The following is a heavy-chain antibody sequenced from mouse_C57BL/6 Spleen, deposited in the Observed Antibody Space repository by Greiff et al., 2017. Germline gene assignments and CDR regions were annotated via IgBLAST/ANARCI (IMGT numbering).Heavy chain of an antibody. CDR3: AGHGGYYAY. J-gene: IGHJ3*01. D-gene: IGHD2-3*01. CDR1: GFTFSSYC. V-gene: IGHV5-6*01. Sequence: EVQLVESGGDLVKPGGSLKLSCAASGFTFSSYCMSWVRQTPDKRLEWVATISSGGSYTYYPDSVKGRFTISRDNAKNTLYLQMSSLKSEDTAMYYCAGHGGYYAYWGQGTLVTVSA. CDR2: ISSGGSYT.